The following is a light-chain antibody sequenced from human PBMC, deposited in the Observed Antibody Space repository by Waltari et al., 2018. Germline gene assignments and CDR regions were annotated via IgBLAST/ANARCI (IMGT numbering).Light chain of an antibody. CDR3: SSYTSSSTVV. CDR1: GSDLGTYKY. CDR2: VVS. V-gene: IGLV2-14*03. J-gene: IGLJ2*01. Sequence: QSALTQPPSASGSPGQSVTISCTGTGSDLGTYKYVSWYQQHPGKAPKLMIYVVSKRPSGVSNRFSGSKSGNTASLTISGLQAEDEADYYCSSYTSSSTVVFGGGTKLTVL.